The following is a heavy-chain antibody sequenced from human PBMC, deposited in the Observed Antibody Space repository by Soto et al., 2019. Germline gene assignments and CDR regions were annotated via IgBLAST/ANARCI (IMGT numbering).Heavy chain of an antibody. V-gene: IGHV3-30*03. CDR2: ISYDGSNK. J-gene: IGHJ4*02. CDR3: VRDPWDY. CDR1: GFTFSSYG. Sequence: HPGGSLRLSCAASGFTFSSYGMHWVRQAPGKGLEWVAVISYDGSNKYYADSVKGRFTISRDNSKNTLYLQMNSLRADDTAVYYCVRDPWDYWGQGTLVTVSS.